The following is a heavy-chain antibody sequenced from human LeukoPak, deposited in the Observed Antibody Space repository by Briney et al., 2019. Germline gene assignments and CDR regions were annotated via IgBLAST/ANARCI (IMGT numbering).Heavy chain of an antibody. V-gene: IGHV3-23*01. D-gene: IGHD6-19*01. CDR3: AKPISGGLAVTADWFAP. J-gene: IGHJ5*01. CDR2: INANSDTR. Sequence: GGSLRLSCEASGFAFCFFAMSWLRQGPGKGLEWVSTINANSDTRSYAASVRGRFTISRDNSKNTLYLQLNTLRADDTAVYYCAKPISGGLAVTADWFAPWGQGTLVVVSS. CDR1: GFAFCFFA.